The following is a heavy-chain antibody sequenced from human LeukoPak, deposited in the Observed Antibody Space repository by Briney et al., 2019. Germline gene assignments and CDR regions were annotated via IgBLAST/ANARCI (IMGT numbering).Heavy chain of an antibody. V-gene: IGHV3-30*03. CDR3: ARDPRYYYDSSGQDY. CDR1: GFTFSSYG. J-gene: IGHJ4*02. CDR2: ISYDGSNK. Sequence: PGGSLRLSCAASGFTFSSYGMHWVRQAPGKGLEWVAVISYDGSNKYYADSVKGRFTISRDNSKNTLYLQMNSLRAEDTAVYYCARDPRYYYDSSGQDYWGQGTLVTVSS. D-gene: IGHD3-22*01.